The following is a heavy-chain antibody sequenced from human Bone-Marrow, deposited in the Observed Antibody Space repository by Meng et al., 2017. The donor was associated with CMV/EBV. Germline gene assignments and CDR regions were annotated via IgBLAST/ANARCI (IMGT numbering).Heavy chain of an antibody. CDR3: ATLVYSSGNFYQFES. Sequence: AGSGFTFTNDGMRWVRQAPGKGLEWVSAIRGSGDRTYYADSVKGRFTISRDNSNTVYLQMNSLSAEDTAVYYCATLVYSSGNFYQFESWGQGTLVTVSS. CDR1: GFTFTNDG. CDR2: IRGSGDRT. J-gene: IGHJ4*02. D-gene: IGHD3-10*01. V-gene: IGHV3-23*01.